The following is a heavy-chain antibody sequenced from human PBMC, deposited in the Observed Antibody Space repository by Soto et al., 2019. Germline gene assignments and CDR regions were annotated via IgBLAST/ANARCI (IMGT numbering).Heavy chain of an antibody. CDR1: GFTFSSYG. Sequence: QVQLVESGGGVVQPGRSLRLSCAASGFTFSSYGMHWVRQAPGKGLEWVAVLSYDGNNEYYVDSVKGRFTISRDNSKNTLYLQMNSLRAEDTALYYCAKDRDFRGTSYYSFYGMDVWGQGTTVTVSS. J-gene: IGHJ6*02. CDR3: AKDRDFRGTSYYSFYGMDV. CDR2: LSYDGNNE. V-gene: IGHV3-30*18. D-gene: IGHD1-26*01.